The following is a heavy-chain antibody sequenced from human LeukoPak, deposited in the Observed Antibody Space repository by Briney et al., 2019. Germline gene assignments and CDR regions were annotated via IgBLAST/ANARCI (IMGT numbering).Heavy chain of an antibody. CDR3: ARHEYSSSYRFDY. D-gene: IGHD6-6*01. V-gene: IGHV4-39*01. Sequence: SETLSLTYTVSGGSISSSSHYWGWIRQPPGKGLEWIGSIYYSGSTYYNPSLKSRVTISVDTSKNQFSLKLSSVTAADTAVYYCARHEYSSSYRFDYWGQGTLVTVSS. CDR2: IYYSGST. J-gene: IGHJ4*02. CDR1: GGSISSSSHY.